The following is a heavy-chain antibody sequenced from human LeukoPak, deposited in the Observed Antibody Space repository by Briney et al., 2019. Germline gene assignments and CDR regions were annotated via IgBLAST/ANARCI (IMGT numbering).Heavy chain of an antibody. CDR3: ARDRPVMITFGGVIIAAY. J-gene: IGHJ4*02. V-gene: IGHV1-24*01. CDR1: GYTLTELS. D-gene: IGHD3-16*02. Sequence: GASVKVSCKVSGYTLTELSMHWVRQAPGKGLEWMGGFDPEDGETIYAQKFQGRVTMTTDRSTNTVYMELRSLRSDDTAVYYCARDRPVMITFGGVIIAAYWGQGTLVSVSS. CDR2: FDPEDGET.